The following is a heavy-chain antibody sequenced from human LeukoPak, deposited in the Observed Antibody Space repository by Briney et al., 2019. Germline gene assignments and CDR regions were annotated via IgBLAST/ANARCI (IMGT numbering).Heavy chain of an antibody. D-gene: IGHD6-13*01. CDR1: GFTFSSYW. V-gene: IGHV3-74*01. CDR2: INSDGSST. Sequence: PGGSLRLSCAASGFTFSSYWMHWVRQAPGKGLVWVSRINSDGSSTSYADSVKGRFTTSRDNSKNTLYLQMSSLRAEDTAVYYCVKRGIAGTGSKTLYYFDYWGQGTLVTVSS. CDR3: VKRGIAGTGSKTLYYFDY. J-gene: IGHJ4*02.